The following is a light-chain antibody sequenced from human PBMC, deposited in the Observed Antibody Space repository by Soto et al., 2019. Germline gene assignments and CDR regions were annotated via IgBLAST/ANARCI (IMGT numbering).Light chain of an antibody. J-gene: IGKJ5*01. V-gene: IGKV3-11*01. CDR1: QSVGDY. CDR2: DAS. Sequence: TVLTHSPATLSLSPGERASLSSSASQSVGDYLAWYQQKPGQAPRLLIYDASNRAAGVPYRFRGSGSGTDFTLTISSVEPEDFGVYYCQQRSDWPPITFGQGTRLEIK. CDR3: QQRSDWPPIT.